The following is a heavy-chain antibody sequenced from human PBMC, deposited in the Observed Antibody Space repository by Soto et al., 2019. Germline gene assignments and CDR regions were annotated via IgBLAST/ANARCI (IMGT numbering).Heavy chain of an antibody. D-gene: IGHD2-8*01. CDR1: GFTFSNAW. Sequence: GSLRLSCAASGFTFSNAWMSWVRQAPGKGLEWVGRIKSKTDGGTTNYAVTVKGRFTISRDESKHTLYLQMNSLQTEDTAVYYCTSPHGRNAFDIWGQGTMVTVSS. CDR2: IKSKTDGGTT. V-gene: IGHV3-15*01. CDR3: TSPHGRNAFDI. J-gene: IGHJ3*02.